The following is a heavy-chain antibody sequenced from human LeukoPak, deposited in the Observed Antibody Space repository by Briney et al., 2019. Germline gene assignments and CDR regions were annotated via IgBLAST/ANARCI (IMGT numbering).Heavy chain of an antibody. CDR2: ISWNSGSI. J-gene: IGHJ3*02. D-gene: IGHD3-22*01. CDR1: GFTFDDYA. V-gene: IGHV3-9*01. Sequence: GRSLRLSCAASGFTFDDYAMHWVRQAPGKGLEWVSGISWNSGSIGYADSVKGRFTISRDNAKNSLYLQMNSLRAEDTALYYCAKDPTPPKEYDSSGRYRGAFDIWGQGTMVTVSS. CDR3: AKDPTPPKEYDSSGRYRGAFDI.